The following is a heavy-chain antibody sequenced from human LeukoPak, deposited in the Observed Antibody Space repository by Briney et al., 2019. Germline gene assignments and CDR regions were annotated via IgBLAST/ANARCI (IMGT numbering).Heavy chain of an antibody. CDR3: ARERPYYDILTGYYHPGYFDL. D-gene: IGHD3-9*01. Sequence: GASVKVSFQASGGTFSSYAISWVRQAPGQGLEWMGGIIPIFGTANYAQKFQGRVTITADESTSTAYMELSSLRSEDTAVYYCARERPYYDILTGYYHPGYFDLWGRGTLVTVSS. V-gene: IGHV1-69*13. CDR2: IIPIFGTA. J-gene: IGHJ2*01. CDR1: GGTFSSYA.